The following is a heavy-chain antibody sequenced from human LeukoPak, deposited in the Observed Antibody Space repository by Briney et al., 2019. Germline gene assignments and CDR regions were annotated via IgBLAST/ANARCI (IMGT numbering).Heavy chain of an antibody. CDR2: ISYDGSNK. J-gene: IGHJ4*02. CDR3: ARAGAFIAAAVDY. Sequence: GTSLRLSCAASGFTFSSYAMHWVRQAPGKGLEWVAVISYDGSNKYYADSVKGRFTISRDNSKNTLYLQMNSLRAEDTAVYYCARAGAFIAAAVDYWGQGTLVTVSS. V-gene: IGHV3-30*04. D-gene: IGHD6-13*01. CDR1: GFTFSSYA.